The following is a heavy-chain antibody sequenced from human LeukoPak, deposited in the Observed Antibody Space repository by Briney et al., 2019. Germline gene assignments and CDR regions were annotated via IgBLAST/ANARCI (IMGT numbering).Heavy chain of an antibody. V-gene: IGHV4-59*01. Sequence: PSETLSLTCTVSGGSISSYYWSWIRQPPGKGLEWIGYIYYSGSTNYNPSLKSRVTISVDTSKNQFSLKLSSVTAADTAVYYCARGLNMRDGYNLTPYYYYMDVWGKGTTVTISS. CDR1: GGSISSYY. CDR3: ARGLNMRDGYNLTPYYYYMDV. CDR2: IYYSGST. D-gene: IGHD5-24*01. J-gene: IGHJ6*03.